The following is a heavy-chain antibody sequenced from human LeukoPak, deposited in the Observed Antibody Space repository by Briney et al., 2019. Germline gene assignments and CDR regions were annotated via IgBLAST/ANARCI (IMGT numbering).Heavy chain of an antibody. J-gene: IGHJ4*02. V-gene: IGHV3-23*01. CDR3: AKKNLNCGCDCYSLQTAPLDY. CDR2: ISGSGGST. D-gene: IGHD2-21*02. CDR1: GFTFSSYA. Sequence: HPGASLRLSCAASGFTFSSYAMSWVRQAPGKGLEWVSAISGSGGSTYYADSVKGRFTISRDNSKNTLYLQMNSLRAEDTAVYYCAKKNLNCGCDCYSLQTAPLDYWGQGTLVTVSS.